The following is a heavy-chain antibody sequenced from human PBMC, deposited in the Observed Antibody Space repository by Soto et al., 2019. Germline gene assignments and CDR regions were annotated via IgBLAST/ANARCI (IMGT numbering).Heavy chain of an antibody. J-gene: IGHJ4*02. CDR1: GFTFSSYW. V-gene: IGHV3-74*01. Sequence: PGGSLRLSCAASGFTFSSYWMHWVRQAPGKGLVWVSRINSDATTTNYADSVKGRLTISRDNAKNTLYLQMNSLRAEDTAVYYCARDGSGTYFPYFDSGAREFWSPSPQ. CDR3: ARDGSGTYFPYFDS. D-gene: IGHD1-26*01. CDR2: INSDATTT.